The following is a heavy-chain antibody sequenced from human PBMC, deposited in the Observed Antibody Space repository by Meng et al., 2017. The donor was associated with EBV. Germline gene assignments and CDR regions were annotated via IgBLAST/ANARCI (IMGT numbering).Heavy chain of an antibody. CDR3: TRMSSPLDY. J-gene: IGHJ4*02. CDR2: IRSKAKNYET. D-gene: IGHD2-2*01. V-gene: IGHV3-73*02. CDR1: GFTFSGSC. Sequence: QLGEAGGGLVQPGGSLKLSCAASGFTFSGSCKQWGRQASGKVVGWVGRIRSKAKNYETAYAASVQGRFTIARDDSKNTAYLKMNSLKTADTAVYYCTRMSSPLDYWGQGTLVTVSS.